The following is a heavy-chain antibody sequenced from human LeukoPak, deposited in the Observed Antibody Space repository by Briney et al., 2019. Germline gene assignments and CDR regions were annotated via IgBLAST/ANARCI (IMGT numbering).Heavy chain of an antibody. Sequence: GGSLRLSCAASGFTFDDYAMHWVRQAPGKGLEWVSGISWNSGSIGYADSVKGRFTISRDNAKNSLYLQMNSLRAEDTALYYCAKAAYYYDSSGYWGFVDYWGQGTLVTVSS. CDR1: GFTFDDYA. CDR3: AKAAYYYDSSGYWGFVDY. CDR2: ISWNSGSI. J-gene: IGHJ4*02. D-gene: IGHD3-22*01. V-gene: IGHV3-9*01.